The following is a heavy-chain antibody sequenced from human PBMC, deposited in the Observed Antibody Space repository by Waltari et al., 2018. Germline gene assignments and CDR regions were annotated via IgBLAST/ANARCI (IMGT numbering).Heavy chain of an antibody. Sequence: QVQLQQWGAGLLKPSETLSLTCAVYGGSFSGYYWSWIRQPPGKGLEWIGEINHSGSTNDNPSLKSRVTISVDTSKNQFSLKLSSVTAADTAVYYCARDKVPAALDYWGQGTLVTVSS. D-gene: IGHD2-2*01. CDR2: INHSGST. CDR3: ARDKVPAALDY. J-gene: IGHJ4*02. V-gene: IGHV4-34*01. CDR1: GGSFSGYY.